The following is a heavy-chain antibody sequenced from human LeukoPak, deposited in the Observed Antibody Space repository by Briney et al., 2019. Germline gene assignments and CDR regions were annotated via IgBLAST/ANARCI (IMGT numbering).Heavy chain of an antibody. CDR2: INWNGGST. CDR1: GFTVSSNS. J-gene: IGHJ6*03. D-gene: IGHD1-14*01. CDR3: ARDNRSWNYYYYMDV. V-gene: IGHV3-20*04. Sequence: GGSLRLSCTVSGFTVSSNSMSWVRQAPGKGLEWVSGINWNGGSTGYADSVKGRFTISRDNAKNSLYLQMNSLRAEDTALYYCARDNRSWNYYYYMDVWGKGTTVTVSS.